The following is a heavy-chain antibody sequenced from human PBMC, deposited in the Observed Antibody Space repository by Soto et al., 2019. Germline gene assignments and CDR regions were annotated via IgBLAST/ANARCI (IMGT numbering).Heavy chain of an antibody. J-gene: IGHJ6*02. CDR1: GFTLGGYG. V-gene: IGHV3-30*18. CDR3: AKEVWSGPMDV. CDR2: ISYDGSNK. D-gene: IGHD3-3*01. Sequence: QVQLVESGGAGFRPGGSRRPSVAASGFTLGGYGSHGVAQAPGKGLEWVAVISYDGSNKYYADSVKGRFTISRDNSKNTLYLQMNSLRAEDTAVYYCAKEVWSGPMDVWGQGTTVTVSS.